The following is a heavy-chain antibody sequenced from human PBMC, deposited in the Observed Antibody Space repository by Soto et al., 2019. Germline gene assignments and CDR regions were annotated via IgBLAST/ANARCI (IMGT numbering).Heavy chain of an antibody. V-gene: IGHV1-69*12. Sequence: QVQLVQSGAEVKKPGSSVKVSCKASGGTFSSYAISWVRQAPGQGLEWMGGIIPIFGTANYAQKFQGRVTITADESTSTAYMELSSLRSEDTAVYYCASQPGIAVAGTGLPMADYWGQGTLVTVSS. CDR2: IIPIFGTA. D-gene: IGHD6-19*01. J-gene: IGHJ4*02. CDR1: GGTFSSYA. CDR3: ASQPGIAVAGTGLPMADY.